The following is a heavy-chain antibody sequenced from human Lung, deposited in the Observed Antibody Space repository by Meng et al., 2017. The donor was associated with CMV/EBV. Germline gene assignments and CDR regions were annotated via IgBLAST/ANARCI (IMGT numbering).Heavy chain of an antibody. D-gene: IGHD3-10*01. CDR2: IYPTGSNT. CDR3: ARKRGYFFDY. CDR1: AYTFSSYW. J-gene: IGHJ4*01. V-gene: IGHV5-51*01. Sequence: GESXKISCKGSAYTFSSYWLGWVRQLPGRGLEWMGLIYPTGSNTTYSPSFRGHVTISPDKSISTAYLQWIGLRASDTAIYYCARKRGYFFDYWGHGTPVTVSS.